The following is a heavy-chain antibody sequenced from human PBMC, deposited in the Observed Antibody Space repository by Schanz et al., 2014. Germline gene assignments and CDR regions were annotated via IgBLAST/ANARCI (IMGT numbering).Heavy chain of an antibody. J-gene: IGHJ4*02. Sequence: EVQLLESGGALEQPGGSLRLSCAASGITFSDYAMSWVRQAPGKGLEWVSTIASGGSHTFYADSVTGRFTISRDNSKNTLYLQMNSLRAEDTAVYYCARPIYDLWSGSFDYWGQGTLVTVSS. V-gene: IGHV3-23*01. CDR1: GITFSDYA. D-gene: IGHD3-3*01. CDR3: ARPIYDLWSGSFDY. CDR2: IASGGSHT.